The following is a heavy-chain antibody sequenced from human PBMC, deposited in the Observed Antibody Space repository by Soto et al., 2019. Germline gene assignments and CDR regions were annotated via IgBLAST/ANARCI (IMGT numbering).Heavy chain of an antibody. V-gene: IGHV3-23*01. Sequence: GGSLRLSCAASGFTFSSYAMSWVRQAPGKGLEWVSAISGSGGSTYYADSVKGRFTISSNNSKNTLYLQMNSLRAEDTAVYYCAKDPPLTGEGRFDYWGQGTLVTVSS. D-gene: IGHD7-27*01. CDR2: ISGSGGST. CDR1: GFTFSSYA. J-gene: IGHJ4*02. CDR3: AKDPPLTGEGRFDY.